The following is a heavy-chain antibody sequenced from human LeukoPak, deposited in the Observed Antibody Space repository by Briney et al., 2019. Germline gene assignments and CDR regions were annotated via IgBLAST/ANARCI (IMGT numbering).Heavy chain of an antibody. D-gene: IGHD4-11*01. CDR3: TKGRSNHY. CDR2: IIQGGSET. J-gene: IGHJ4*02. V-gene: IGHV3-7*01. Sequence: GGSLRLSCAASEFSFSDFWMGWVRQAPGKGLEWVANIIQGGSETYYVDSVKGRFTISRDNAKKSLFLQMNSLRAEDTAVYYCTKGRSNHYWGQGTLVTVST. CDR1: EFSFSDFW.